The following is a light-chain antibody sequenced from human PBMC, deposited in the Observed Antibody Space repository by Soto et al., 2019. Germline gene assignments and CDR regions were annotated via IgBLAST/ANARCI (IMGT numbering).Light chain of an antibody. CDR3: QQYGGSPRT. V-gene: IGKV3-15*01. CDR1: QSVSDN. Sequence: EVLMTQSPDTLYVSPGERVTLSCRASQSVSDNLAWYQQKPGQGPRLLVYRASTRTLGIPARFSGSESGTEFTLTISSLQSEDFAVYYCQQYGGSPRTVGQGTKVDIK. J-gene: IGKJ1*01. CDR2: RAS.